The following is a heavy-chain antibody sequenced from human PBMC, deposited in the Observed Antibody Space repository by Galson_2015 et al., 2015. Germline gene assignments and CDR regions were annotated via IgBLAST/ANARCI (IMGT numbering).Heavy chain of an antibody. CDR3: AKEEGETFSVRAFQYFDS. J-gene: IGHJ4*02. CDR2: ISGSGGST. D-gene: IGHD2-21*01. V-gene: IGHV3-23*01. Sequence: SLRLSCAASGFTFNIYGMNWVRQAPGKGLEWVSRISGSGGSTYYADSVKGRFTISRDNAKNTLYLQMNSLRADDTAVYYCAKEEGETFSVRAFQYFDSWGQGTLVTVSS. CDR1: GFTFNIYG.